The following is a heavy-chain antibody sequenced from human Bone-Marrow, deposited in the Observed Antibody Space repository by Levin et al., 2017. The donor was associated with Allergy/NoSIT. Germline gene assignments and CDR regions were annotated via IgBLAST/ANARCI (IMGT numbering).Heavy chain of an antibody. CDR2: VRHSWNT. V-gene: IGHV4-59*12. CDR1: DDSLQNYY. Sequence: PSETLSLTCTVSDDSLQNYYWSWIRQTPEKGLEWIGYVRHSWNTNYNPSLKSRLTISADTSKNQFFLRLASVTAADTAVYFCARAHSGNYHYFDYWGQGLLVIVSP. J-gene: IGHJ4*02. CDR3: ARAHSGNYHYFDY. D-gene: IGHD1-1*01.